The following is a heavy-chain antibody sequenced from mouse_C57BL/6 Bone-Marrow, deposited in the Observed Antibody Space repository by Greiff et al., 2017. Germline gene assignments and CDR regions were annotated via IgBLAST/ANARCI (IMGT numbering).Heavy chain of an antibody. Sequence: QVQLQQPGAELVKPGPSVTLSCKASGYTFTSYWLHWVQQRPGQGLEWIGKIHPNSGSTNYTEKFKRKATLTVDKSSSTAYMELSSLTSEDSAVYYGARLHLDDWGTGTTLTVSS. CDR2: IHPNSGST. CDR3: ARLHLDD. V-gene: IGHV1-64*01. CDR1: GYTFTSYW. J-gene: IGHJ2*01.